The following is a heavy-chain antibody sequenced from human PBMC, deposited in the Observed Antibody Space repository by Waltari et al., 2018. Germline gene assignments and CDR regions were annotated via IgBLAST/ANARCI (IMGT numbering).Heavy chain of an antibody. CDR1: GFTFSSYS. D-gene: IGHD6-6*01. V-gene: IGHV3-48*01. CDR3: ARDRDSSGAFDI. J-gene: IGHJ3*02. CDR2: ISSSSSTI. Sequence: EVQLVESGGGLVQPGGSLRLSCAASGFTFSSYSMNWVRQAPGKGLEWVSYISSSSSTISYADSVKGRFTISRDNAKNSLYLQMNSLGAEDTAVYYCARDRDSSGAFDIGGQGTMVTVSS.